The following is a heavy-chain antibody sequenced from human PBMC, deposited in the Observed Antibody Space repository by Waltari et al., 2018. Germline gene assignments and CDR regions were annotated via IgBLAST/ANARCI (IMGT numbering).Heavy chain of an antibody. CDR1: GLTFGSYS. V-gene: IGHV3-21*03. CDR2: ISSSSSYI. D-gene: IGHD6-19*01. CDR3: ARGPLSSGWYFDY. J-gene: IGHJ4*02. Sequence: EVQLVESGGGLVKPGGSLRLSCAASGLTFGSYSRNWFRRAPGKGLEWVSSISSSSSYIYYADSVKGRFTISRDNAKNSLYLQMNSLRAEDTAVYYCARGPLSSGWYFDYWGQGTLVTVSS.